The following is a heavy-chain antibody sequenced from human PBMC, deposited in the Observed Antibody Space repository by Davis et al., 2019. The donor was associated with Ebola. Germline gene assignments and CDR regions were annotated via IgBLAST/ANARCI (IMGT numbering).Heavy chain of an antibody. Sequence: GESLKISCAASGFTFSNYWMSWVRQAPGKGLEWVANIQEDRSERYYVDSVKGRFTISRDNAKNSLYLRMNGLRAEDTGVYYCTRMALNYYYSGMDVWGQGTTVTVSS. V-gene: IGHV3-7*01. J-gene: IGHJ6*02. CDR2: IQEDRSER. D-gene: IGHD3-3*02. CDR3: TRMALNYYYSGMDV. CDR1: GFTFSNYW.